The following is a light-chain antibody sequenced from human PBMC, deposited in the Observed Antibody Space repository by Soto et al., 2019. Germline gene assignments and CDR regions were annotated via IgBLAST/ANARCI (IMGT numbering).Light chain of an antibody. J-gene: IGKJ3*01. CDR2: GAS. CDR3: QQSYTTPLFT. CDR1: QSISTY. V-gene: IGKV1-39*01. Sequence: IQMTQCPSSLSASVGDRVTITCRAGQSISTYLNWYQQKPGKPPKLLIYGASTLQSGVPSRFSGSGSGTDFTLTISSLQPEDFATYFCQQSYTTPLFTFGPGTKVDIK.